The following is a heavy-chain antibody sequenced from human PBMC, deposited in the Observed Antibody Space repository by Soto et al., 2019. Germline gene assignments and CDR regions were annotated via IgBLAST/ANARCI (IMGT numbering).Heavy chain of an antibody. Sequence: ASVKVSCKASGGTFSSYAISWVRQAPGQGIEWMGGIIPIFGTANYAQKFQGRVTITADESTSTSYMELSSLRSEDMAVYYCAMELTSTIVIDDAFDIWGQGTMVTVSS. J-gene: IGHJ3*02. V-gene: IGHV1-69*13. CDR2: IIPIFGTA. CDR3: AMELTSTIVIDDAFDI. CDR1: GGTFSSYA. D-gene: IGHD1-7*01.